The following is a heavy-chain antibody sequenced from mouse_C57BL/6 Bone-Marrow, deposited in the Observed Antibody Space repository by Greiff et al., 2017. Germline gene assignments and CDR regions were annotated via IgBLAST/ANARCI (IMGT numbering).Heavy chain of an antibody. D-gene: IGHD2-10*02. CDR2: IYPSDSET. CDR3: ARLSLGNFDY. J-gene: IGHJ2*01. V-gene: IGHV1-61*01. Sequence: VQLQQPGAELVRPGSSVKLSCKASGYTFTSYWMDWVKQRPGQGLEWIGNIYPSDSETHYNQKFKDKATLTVDKSSSTAYMQLSSLTSEDSAVYYCARLSLGNFDYWGQGTTLTVSS. CDR1: GYTFTSYW.